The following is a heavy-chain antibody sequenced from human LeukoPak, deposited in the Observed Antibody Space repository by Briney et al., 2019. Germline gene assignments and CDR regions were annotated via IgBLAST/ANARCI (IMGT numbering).Heavy chain of an antibody. CDR2: IYYSGST. CDR3: ARGRLTTIPDAFDI. D-gene: IGHD4-17*01. J-gene: IGHJ3*02. CDR1: GGSISSGGYY. Sequence: PSQTLSLTCTVSGGSISSGGYYWSWIRQHPGKGLEWIGYIYYSGSTYYNPSLKSRVTISVDTSKSQFSLKLSSVTAADTAVYYCARGRLTTIPDAFDIWGQGTMVTVSS. V-gene: IGHV4-31*03.